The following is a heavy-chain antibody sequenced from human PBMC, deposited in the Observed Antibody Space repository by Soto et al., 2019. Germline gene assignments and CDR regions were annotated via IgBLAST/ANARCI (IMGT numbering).Heavy chain of an antibody. D-gene: IGHD3-3*01. V-gene: IGHV4-59*01. CDR2: IYYSGST. Sequence: SETLSLTCTVSGGSISSYYWSWIRQPPGKGLEWIGYIYYSGSTNYNPSLKSRVTISVDTSKNQFSLKLSSVTAADTAVYYCARGLTYYDFWSGYYHGHWFDPWGRGTLVTVSS. J-gene: IGHJ5*02. CDR1: GGSISSYY. CDR3: ARGLTYYDFWSGYYHGHWFDP.